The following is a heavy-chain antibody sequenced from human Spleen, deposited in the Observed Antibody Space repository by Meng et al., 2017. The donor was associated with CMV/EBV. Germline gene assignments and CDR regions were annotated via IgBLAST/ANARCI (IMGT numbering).Heavy chain of an antibody. CDR3: ARVNIVLMVYGGGFDP. V-gene: IGHV3-30-3*01. CDR2: ISYDGSNK. D-gene: IGHD2-8*01. CDR1: GFTFSSYA. J-gene: IGHJ5*02. Sequence: GESLKISCAASGFTFSSYAMHWVRQAPGKGLEWVAVISYDGSNKYYADSVKGRFTISRDNSKNTLYLQMNSLRAEDTAVYYCARVNIVLMVYGGGFDPWGQGTLVTVSS.